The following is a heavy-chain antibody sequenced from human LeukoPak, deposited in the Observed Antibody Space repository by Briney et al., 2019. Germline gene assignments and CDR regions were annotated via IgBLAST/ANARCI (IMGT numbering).Heavy chain of an antibody. J-gene: IGHJ4*02. CDR3: ARWGASPNDF. V-gene: IGHV1-18*01. D-gene: IGHD3-16*01. Sequence: ASVNVSCTASGDTFIDHGLAWVRQAPGQGLQYMGLISACNGRTDYAQNLHGRVTMTTETATTTAYMELRSVTPEDTAVYFCARWGASPNDFWGQGTLVTVSS. CDR1: GDTFIDHG. CDR2: ISACNGRT.